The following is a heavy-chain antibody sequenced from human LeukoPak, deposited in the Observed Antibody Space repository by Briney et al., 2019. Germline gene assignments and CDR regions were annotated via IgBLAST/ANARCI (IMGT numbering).Heavy chain of an antibody. Sequence: SETLSLTCTVSGDSISSFYWSWIRQPPGRGLEWIGSIYYTGGTLYNPSLKSRVSMSVDTSTNQFSLKLSSVTAADTAVYYCAREAYYDSSGYYQGNWFDPWGQGTLVTVSS. CDR3: AREAYYDSSGYYQGNWFDP. CDR1: GDSISSFY. D-gene: IGHD3-22*01. J-gene: IGHJ5*02. CDR2: IYYTGGT. V-gene: IGHV4-59*12.